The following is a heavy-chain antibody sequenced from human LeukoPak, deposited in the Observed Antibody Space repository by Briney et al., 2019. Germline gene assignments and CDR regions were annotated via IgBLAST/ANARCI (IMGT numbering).Heavy chain of an antibody. Sequence: GGSLRLSCPASGFTFSRYGFHWVRQAPGKGPEWVAGVTYDRRTEFYADSVKGRFTLSRDNSKNAVYLQMNSLRTEDTAVYYCARDLGFGAPDDSWGQGTLVTVSS. D-gene: IGHD3-10*01. CDR2: VTYDRRTE. CDR1: GFTFSRYG. J-gene: IGHJ4*02. V-gene: IGHV3-30*03. CDR3: ARDLGFGAPDDS.